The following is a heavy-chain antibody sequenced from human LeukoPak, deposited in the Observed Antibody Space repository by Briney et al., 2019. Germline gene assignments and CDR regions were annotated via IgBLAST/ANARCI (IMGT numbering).Heavy chain of an antibody. Sequence: SETLSLTCAVSGYSISSGYYWGWIRQPPGKGLEWIGSIYHSGSTYYNPSLKSRVTISVDTSKNQFSLKLSSVTAADTAVYYCASNRLDYGSGIDYWGQGTLVTVSS. D-gene: IGHD4-17*01. CDR1: GYSISSGYY. V-gene: IGHV4-38-2*01. J-gene: IGHJ4*02. CDR2: IYHSGST. CDR3: ASNRLDYGSGIDY.